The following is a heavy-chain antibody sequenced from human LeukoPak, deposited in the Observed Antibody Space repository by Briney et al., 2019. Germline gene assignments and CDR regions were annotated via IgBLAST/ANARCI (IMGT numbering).Heavy chain of an antibody. V-gene: IGHV4-59*01. CDR1: GGSISGYY. D-gene: IGHD1-1*01. CDR3: ARERTVDHLSWFDP. J-gene: IGHJ5*02. CDR2: IYYSGTT. Sequence: SETLSLTCTVSGGSISGYYWSWIRQPPGKGLEWIGYIYYSGTTNYNPSLKSRVTISVDTSKNQFSLKLSSVTAADTAVYYCARERTVDHLSWFDPWGQGTLVTVSS.